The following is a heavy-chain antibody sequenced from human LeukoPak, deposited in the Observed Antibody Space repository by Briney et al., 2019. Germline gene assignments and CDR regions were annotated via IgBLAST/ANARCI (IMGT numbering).Heavy chain of an antibody. CDR3: ASLKNYYDSSGYLVTDAFDI. J-gene: IGHJ3*02. D-gene: IGHD3-22*01. Sequence: AAVKGSCKACGYTFTSYGMNWVRQAPGQGLEWMGWISGYNGNTNYAQKLQGRVTMTTDTSTSTAYMELRSLKSDDTAVYYCASLKNYYDSSGYLVTDAFDIWGQGTMVTVSS. CDR2: ISGYNGNT. CDR1: GYTFTSYG. V-gene: IGHV1-18*01.